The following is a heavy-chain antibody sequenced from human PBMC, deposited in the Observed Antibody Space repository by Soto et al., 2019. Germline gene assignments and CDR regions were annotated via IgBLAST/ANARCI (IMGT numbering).Heavy chain of an antibody. J-gene: IGHJ4*02. CDR3: AGSRGVLRYFDWLSYYFDY. Sequence: QLQLQESGPGLVKPSETLSLTCTVSGGSISSSSYYWGWIRQPPGKGLEWIGSIYYSGSTYYNPSLKSRVTISVDTSKNQFSLKLSSVTAADTAVYYCAGSRGVLRYFDWLSYYFDYWGQGTLVTVSS. CDR1: GGSISSSSYY. D-gene: IGHD3-9*01. V-gene: IGHV4-39*01. CDR2: IYYSGST.